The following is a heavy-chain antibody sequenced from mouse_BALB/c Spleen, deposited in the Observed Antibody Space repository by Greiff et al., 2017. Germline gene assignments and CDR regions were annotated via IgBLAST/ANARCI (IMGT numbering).Heavy chain of an antibody. Sequence: EVQLQQSGPGLVKPSQSLSLTCTVTGYSITSDYAWNWIRQFPGNKLEWMGYISYSGSTSYNPSLKSRISITRDTSKNQFFLQLNSVTTEDTATYYCARGDYGSSYAFDYWGQGTTLTVSS. J-gene: IGHJ2*01. D-gene: IGHD1-1*01. V-gene: IGHV3-2*02. CDR1: GYSITSDYA. CDR2: ISYSGST. CDR3: ARGDYGSSYAFDY.